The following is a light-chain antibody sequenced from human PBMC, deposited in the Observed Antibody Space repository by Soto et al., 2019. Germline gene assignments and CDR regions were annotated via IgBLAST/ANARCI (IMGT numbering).Light chain of an antibody. CDR2: TNN. Sequence: QSVLTQPPSPSGTPGQRVTISCSGSSSSIGSNSVNWYQQLPRTAPKVLIYTNNQRPSGVPDRFSGSKSGTSASLAISGLQSEDEADYYCAAWDGSLNVYVFGTGTKVTVL. CDR3: AAWDGSLNVYV. J-gene: IGLJ1*01. V-gene: IGLV1-44*01. CDR1: SSSIGSNS.